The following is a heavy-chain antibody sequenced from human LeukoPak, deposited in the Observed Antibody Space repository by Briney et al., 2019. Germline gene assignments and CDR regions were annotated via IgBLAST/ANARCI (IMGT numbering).Heavy chain of an antibody. V-gene: IGHV4-4*09. D-gene: IGHD1-26*01. J-gene: IGHJ4*02. CDR3: ARLTSGSYLEY. CDR2: IHTSGST. CDR1: GGSFINYY. Sequence: PSETLSLTCTVSGGSFINYYWSWIRQPPGQGLEWVGYIHTSGSTSYNPSLKSRVTISVDTSKNQFSLKLSSVTAADTAVYYCARLTSGSYLEYWGQGTLATVSS.